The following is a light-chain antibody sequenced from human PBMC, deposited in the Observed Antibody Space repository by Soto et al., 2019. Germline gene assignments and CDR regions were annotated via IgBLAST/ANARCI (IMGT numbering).Light chain of an antibody. Sequence: QAVLSQPPSASGTPGQRVTVSCSGSSFDIGNNFVYWYQHLPGTAPKLLIYRNHQRPSVVPDRFSAAKSGTSSSLAISGLRSEDEADDYCAAWDDSLSGSWVFGGGTKVTVL. CDR2: RNH. CDR1: SFDIGNNF. CDR3: AAWDDSLSGSWV. J-gene: IGLJ3*02. V-gene: IGLV1-47*01.